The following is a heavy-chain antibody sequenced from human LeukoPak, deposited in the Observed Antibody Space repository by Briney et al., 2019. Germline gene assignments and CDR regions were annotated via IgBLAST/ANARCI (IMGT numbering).Heavy chain of an antibody. CDR2: IYYTGST. V-gene: IGHV4-59*11. Sequence: SETLSLTCSVSGGSISGHYWSWIRQPPGKGLEWIGYIYYTGSTNYNPSLKSRVSISVDTSKNQFSLNVSSVTAADTAVYYCARGSSRLSGYSSSWGQGTLVTVSS. CDR3: ARGSSRLSGYSSS. CDR1: GGSISGHY. D-gene: IGHD5-18*01. J-gene: IGHJ4*02.